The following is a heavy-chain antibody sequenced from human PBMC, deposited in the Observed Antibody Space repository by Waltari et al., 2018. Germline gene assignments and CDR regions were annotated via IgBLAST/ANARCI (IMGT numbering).Heavy chain of an antibody. J-gene: IGHJ6*03. Sequence: QVQLQESGPGLVKPSETLSLTCTVSGGSISSYSWSWIRQPAGKGLEWIGRIYTSGSTNYNPSLKSRVTMSVDTSKNQFSLKLSSVTAADTAVYYCARERGAIGESPNSYYYMDVWGKGTTVTISS. CDR3: ARERGAIGESPNSYYYMDV. CDR2: IYTSGST. D-gene: IGHD2-21*01. CDR1: GGSISSYS. V-gene: IGHV4-4*07.